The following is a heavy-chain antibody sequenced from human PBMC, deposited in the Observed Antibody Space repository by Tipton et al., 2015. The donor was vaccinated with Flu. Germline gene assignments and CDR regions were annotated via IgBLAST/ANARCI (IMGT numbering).Heavy chain of an antibody. Sequence: GSLRLSCSVSGDSIGSDYYWAWIRQPPGKGLEWIGNIHKTGSTYFNPSLRSRVTFSVDTSKNQFSLRLTSMTAADTAVYYCARDRWEYASGFDSWGQGSLVTVSP. J-gene: IGHJ4*02. CDR2: IHKTGST. CDR1: GDSIGSDYY. V-gene: IGHV4-38-2*02. CDR3: ARDRWEYASGFDS. D-gene: IGHD1-26*01.